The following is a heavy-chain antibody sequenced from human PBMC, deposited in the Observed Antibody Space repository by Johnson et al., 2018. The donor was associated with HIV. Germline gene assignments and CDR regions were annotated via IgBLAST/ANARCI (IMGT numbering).Heavy chain of an antibody. V-gene: IGHV3-30*04. CDR3: SRSSTVVTPHDI. CDR2: ISYDGSNE. J-gene: IGHJ3*02. D-gene: IGHD4-23*01. CDR1: GFTFSNYA. Sequence: QVQVLESGGGVVQPGRSLRLSCAASGFTFSNYAMHWVRQAPGKGLEWVAVISYDGSNEYSGDSVKGRFTISRDNSKNTLYLQMNSLRAEDTAMYYCSRSSTVVTPHDIWGQGTMVTVSS.